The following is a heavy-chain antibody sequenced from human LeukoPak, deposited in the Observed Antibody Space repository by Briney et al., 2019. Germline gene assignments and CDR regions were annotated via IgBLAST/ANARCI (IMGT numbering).Heavy chain of an antibody. V-gene: IGHV3-30*02. D-gene: IGHD6-19*01. Sequence: PGGSLRLSCAASGFTFSTYSMNWVRQAPGKGLEWVAFIRYDGSNKYYADSVKGRFTISRDNSKNTPYLQMNSLRAEDTAVYYCAKDPKSSGWYENWFDPWGQGTLVTVSS. J-gene: IGHJ5*02. CDR2: IRYDGSNK. CDR1: GFTFSTYS. CDR3: AKDPKSSGWYENWFDP.